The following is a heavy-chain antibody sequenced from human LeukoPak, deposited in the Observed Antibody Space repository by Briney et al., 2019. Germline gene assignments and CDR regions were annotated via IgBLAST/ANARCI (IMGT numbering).Heavy chain of an antibody. CDR1: GFSVSSNY. CDR3: ARKYYYDSSGSDAFDI. CDR2: MYSGGST. V-gene: IGHV3-53*01. D-gene: IGHD3-22*01. J-gene: IGHJ3*02. Sequence: GGSLRLSCAASGFSVSSNYMSWVRPAPGKGLEWVSVMYSGGSTYYADSVQGRFTISRDSSKNTLYLQMNSLRAEDTAVYYCARKYYYDSSGSDAFDIWGQGTMVTVSS.